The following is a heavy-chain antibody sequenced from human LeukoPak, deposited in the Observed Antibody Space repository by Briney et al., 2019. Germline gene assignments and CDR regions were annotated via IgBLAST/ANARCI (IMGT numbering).Heavy chain of an antibody. Sequence: SETLSLTCAVYGGSFSGYYWSWIRQPPGKGLEWIGEINHSGSTNYNPSLKSRVTISVDTSKNQFSLKLSSVTAADTAVHYCARGHFTTGYSSGWYKLRGALFDYWGQGTLVTVSS. V-gene: IGHV4-34*01. CDR3: ARGHFTTGYSSGWYKLRGALFDY. D-gene: IGHD6-19*01. CDR2: INHSGST. J-gene: IGHJ4*02. CDR1: GGSFSGYY.